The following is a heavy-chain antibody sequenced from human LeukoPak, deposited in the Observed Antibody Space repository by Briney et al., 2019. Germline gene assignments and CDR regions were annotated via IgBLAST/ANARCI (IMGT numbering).Heavy chain of an antibody. D-gene: IGHD3-22*01. J-gene: IGHJ4*02. V-gene: IGHV1-69*01. Sequence: SVKVSCKASGGTFSSYAISWVRQAPGQGLEWMGGIIPIFGTANYAQKFQGRVTITADESTSTAYMELSSLRSEDTAVYYCASKGYYDTPFDYWGQGTLVTVSS. CDR1: GGTFSSYA. CDR2: IIPIFGTA. CDR3: ASKGYYDTPFDY.